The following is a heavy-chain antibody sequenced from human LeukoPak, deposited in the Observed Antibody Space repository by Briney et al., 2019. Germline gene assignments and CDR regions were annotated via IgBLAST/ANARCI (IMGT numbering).Heavy chain of an antibody. CDR1: GFTFSSYG. CDR2: IRFDGSNK. V-gene: IGHV3-30*02. CDR3: AKSSGYNSRGWFDP. D-gene: IGHD6-13*01. Sequence: GGSLRLSCAGSGFTFSSYGMHWVRQAPGKGLEWVAFIRFDGSNKYYADSVKGRFTISRDNSKNTMYLQMNSLRAEDTAIYHCAKSSGYNSRGWFDPWGQGTLVTVSS. J-gene: IGHJ5*02.